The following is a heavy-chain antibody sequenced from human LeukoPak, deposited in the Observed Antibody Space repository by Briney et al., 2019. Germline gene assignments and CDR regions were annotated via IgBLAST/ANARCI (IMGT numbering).Heavy chain of an antibody. D-gene: IGHD2-15*01. Sequence: GGSLRLSCAASGFTFSSYSMNWVRQAPGKGLEWVSSISSSSSYIYYADSVKGRFTISRDNAKNSLYLQMNSLRAEDTAVYYCARGSGGCSGGSCYSSFYYYYGMDVWGKGTTVTVSS. V-gene: IGHV3-21*04. CDR2: ISSSSSYI. CDR1: GFTFSSYS. J-gene: IGHJ6*04. CDR3: ARGSGGCSGGSCYSSFYYYYGMDV.